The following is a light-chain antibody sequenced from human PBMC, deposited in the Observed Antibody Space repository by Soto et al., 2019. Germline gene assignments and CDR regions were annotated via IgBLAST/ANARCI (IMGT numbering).Light chain of an antibody. CDR2: GAS. CDR1: DSISTN. CDR3: QQYKSWPT. J-gene: IGKJ4*01. V-gene: IGKV3-15*01. Sequence: EIIMTQSPATLSVSPGEGATLSCRTSDSISTNLAWYQHKRGQSPRLLVYGASTRATGVPARFSGSGSGAEFTLSISMLQYEDFAVYYCQQYKSWPTFGGGTKVEI.